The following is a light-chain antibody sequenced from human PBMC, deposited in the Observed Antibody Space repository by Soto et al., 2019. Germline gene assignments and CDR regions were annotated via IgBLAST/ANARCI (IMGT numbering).Light chain of an antibody. CDR1: QSVNTH. CDR2: GAF. J-gene: IGKJ2*01. CDR3: QQYNDWPPFT. Sequence: EIVMTQSPATLSVSPGERDTLSCRASQSVNTHLAWYQQRPGQAPRLLSYGAFTRATGIPARFSGSGSGTQLTLTISSLQSEDLAVYYCQQYNDWPPFTFGQGTKLEIK. V-gene: IGKV3-15*01.